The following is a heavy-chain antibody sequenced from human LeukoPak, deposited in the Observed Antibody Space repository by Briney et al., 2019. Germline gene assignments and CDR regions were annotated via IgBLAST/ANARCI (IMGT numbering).Heavy chain of an antibody. Sequence: SETLSLTCAVPGYSISSGYYWGWIRQPPGKGLEWIGSIYHSGSTYYNPSLKSRVTISVDTSKNQFSLKLSSVTAADTAVYYCARLTPTYYYDSSGYSSSDDYWGQGTLVTVSS. CDR1: GYSISSGYY. CDR3: ARLTPTYYYDSSGYSSSDDY. CDR2: IYHSGST. J-gene: IGHJ4*02. D-gene: IGHD3-22*01. V-gene: IGHV4-38-2*01.